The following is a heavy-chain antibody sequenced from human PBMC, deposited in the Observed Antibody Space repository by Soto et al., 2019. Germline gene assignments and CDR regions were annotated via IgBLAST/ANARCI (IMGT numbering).Heavy chain of an antibody. V-gene: IGHV3-33*01. Sequence: QVQLVESGGGVVQPGRSLRLSCAASGFTFSSYGMHWVRQAPGKGLEWVAVIRYDGSNKYYADSVKGRFTISRDNSKNTLYLQMNSLRAEDTAVYYCARDRVWFGETQPYDYSYAMDVWGQGTTVTVSS. CDR2: IRYDGSNK. CDR1: GFTFSSYG. D-gene: IGHD3-10*01. J-gene: IGHJ6*02. CDR3: ARDRVWFGETQPYDYSYAMDV.